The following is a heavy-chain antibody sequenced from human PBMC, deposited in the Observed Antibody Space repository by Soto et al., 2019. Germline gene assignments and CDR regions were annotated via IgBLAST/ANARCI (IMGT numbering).Heavy chain of an antibody. CDR3: ARGRDYGHWFDP. V-gene: IGHV4-61*01. D-gene: IGHD3-10*01. CDR1: GGPISSGCYY. Sequence: SETLSLTCTVSGGPISSGCYYWSWIRQHPGKGLEWIGYIYYSGSTNYNPSLKSRVTISVDTSKNQFSLKLSSVTAADTAVYYCARGRDYGHWFDPWGQGTLVTVSS. CDR2: IYYSGST. J-gene: IGHJ5*02.